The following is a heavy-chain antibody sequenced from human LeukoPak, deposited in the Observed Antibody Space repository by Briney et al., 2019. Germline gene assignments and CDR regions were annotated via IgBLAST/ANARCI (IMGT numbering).Heavy chain of an antibody. D-gene: IGHD1-26*01. Sequence: SETLSLTCAVSGGSISSSNWWSWVRQPPGKGLEWIGEIYHSGSTNYNPSLKSRVTISVDRSKNQFSLKLSSVTAADTAVYYCARVSSGATTVDYWGQGTLVTVSS. CDR1: GGSISSSNW. CDR2: IYHSGST. V-gene: IGHV4-4*02. J-gene: IGHJ4*02. CDR3: ARVSSGATTVDY.